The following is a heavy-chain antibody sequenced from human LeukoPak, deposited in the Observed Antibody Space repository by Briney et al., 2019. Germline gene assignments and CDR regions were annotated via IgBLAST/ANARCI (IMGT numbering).Heavy chain of an antibody. J-gene: IGHJ4*02. D-gene: IGHD2-2*02. CDR2: INWNGVST. CDR1: GFTFDDYG. V-gene: IGHV3-20*04. CDR3: AKASRRHCGTTLCYTLDY. Sequence: GGSLRLSCAASGFTFDDYGLTWVRQAPGKGLEWVSGINWNGVSTGYADSVKGRFTISRDNAKNSLYLQMNSLRAEDTALYYCAKASRRHCGTTLCYTLDYWGQGTLVTVSS.